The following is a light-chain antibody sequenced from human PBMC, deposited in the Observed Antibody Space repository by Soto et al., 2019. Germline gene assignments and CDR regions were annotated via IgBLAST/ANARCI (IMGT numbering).Light chain of an antibody. CDR1: SSDVGTYNY. CDR3: CSYAGSSLGV. Sequence: QSVLTQPRSVSGSPGQSVTISCTGTSSDVGTYNYVSWYQQHPGKAPKLVIYDVTKRPSGVPDRFSGSKSGNTASLTISGLQAEDEADYYCCSYAGSSLGVFGGGTKVTVL. CDR2: DVT. V-gene: IGLV2-11*01. J-gene: IGLJ3*02.